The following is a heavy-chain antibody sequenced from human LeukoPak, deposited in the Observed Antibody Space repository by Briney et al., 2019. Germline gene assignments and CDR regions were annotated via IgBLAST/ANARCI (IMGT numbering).Heavy chain of an antibody. J-gene: IGHJ6*03. CDR3: ARARRNCSSTSCPGYYYYHMDV. CDR2: ISSSSSTI. V-gene: IGHV3-48*04. CDR1: GFTFSSYS. D-gene: IGHD2-2*01. Sequence: GGSLRLSCAASGFTFSSYSMNWVRQAPGKGLEWVSYISSSSSTIYYADSAKGRFTISRDNAKNSLYLQMNSLRAEDTAVYYCARARRNCSSTSCPGYYYYHMDVWGKGTTVTVSS.